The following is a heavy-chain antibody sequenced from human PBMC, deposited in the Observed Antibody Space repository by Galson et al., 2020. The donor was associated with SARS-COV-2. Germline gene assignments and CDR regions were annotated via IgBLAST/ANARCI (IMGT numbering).Heavy chain of an antibody. J-gene: IGHJ5*02. D-gene: IGHD3-22*01. CDR3: ARVDHYYDSSGWVT. V-gene: IGHV1-18*01. CDR1: GYTFTSYG. Sequence: ASVTVSCKASGYTFTSYGISWVRQAPGQGLEWMGWISAYNGNTNYAQKLQGRVTMTTDTSTSTAYMELRSLRSDDTAVYYCARVDHYYDSSGWVTWGQGTLVTVSS. CDR2: ISAYNGNT.